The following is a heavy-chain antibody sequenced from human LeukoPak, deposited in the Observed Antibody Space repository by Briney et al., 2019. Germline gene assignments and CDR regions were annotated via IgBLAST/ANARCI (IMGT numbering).Heavy chain of an antibody. J-gene: IGHJ4*02. Sequence: SETLSLTCTVSGGSISSYYWSWIRQPPGKGLEWIGYIYYSGSTNYNPSLKSRVTISVDTSKNQFSPKLSSVTAADTAVYYCARGSSMITVTTYFDYWGQGALVTVSS. CDR2: IYYSGST. CDR1: GGSISSYY. V-gene: IGHV4-59*01. D-gene: IGHD4-11*01. CDR3: ARGSSMITVTTYFDY.